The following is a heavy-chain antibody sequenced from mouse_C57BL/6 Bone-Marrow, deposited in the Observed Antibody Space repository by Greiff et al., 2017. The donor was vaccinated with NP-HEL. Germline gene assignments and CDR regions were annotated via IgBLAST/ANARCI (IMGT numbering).Heavy chain of an antibody. CDR2: IDPSDSYT. V-gene: IGHV1-69*01. CDR1: GYTFTSYW. Sequence: QVQLQQPGAELVMPGASVKLSCKASGYTFTSYWMHWVKQRPGQGLEWIGEIDPSDSYTNYNQKFKGKSTLTVDKSSSTAYMQLSSLTSEDSAVHYCAKGGNLDYWGQGTTLTVSS. D-gene: IGHD2-1*01. J-gene: IGHJ2*01. CDR3: AKGGNLDY.